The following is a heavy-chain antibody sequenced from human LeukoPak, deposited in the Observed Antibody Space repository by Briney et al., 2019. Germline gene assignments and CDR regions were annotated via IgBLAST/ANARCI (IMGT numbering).Heavy chain of an antibody. CDR3: ARAYGGYSTGYGMDV. V-gene: IGHV1-69*04. Sequence: GASVKVSCKASGGTFSSYAISWVRQAPGQGLEWMGRIIPILCIANYAQKFQGRVTITADKSTSTAYMELSSLRSEDTAVYYCARAYGGYSTGYGMDVWGQGTTVTVSS. D-gene: IGHD4-17*01. J-gene: IGHJ6*02. CDR2: IIPILCIA. CDR1: GGTFSSYA.